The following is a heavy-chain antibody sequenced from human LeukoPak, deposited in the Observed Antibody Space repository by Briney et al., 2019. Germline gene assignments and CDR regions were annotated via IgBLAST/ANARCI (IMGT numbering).Heavy chain of an antibody. V-gene: IGHV4-4*02. Sequence: PSETLSLTCAVSGGSISSSKWWSWVRQPPGKGLEWIGEIYHSESTNYNPSLKSRVTISVDEFKNQFSLKLSSVTAADTAVYYCARTQGWLDPWGQGTLVTVSS. J-gene: IGHJ5*02. CDR1: GGSISSSKW. CDR2: IYHSEST. CDR3: ARTQGWLDP.